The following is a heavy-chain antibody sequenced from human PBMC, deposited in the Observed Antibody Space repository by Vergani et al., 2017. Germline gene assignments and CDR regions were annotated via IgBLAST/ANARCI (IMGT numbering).Heavy chain of an antibody. V-gene: IGHV3-21*01. D-gene: IGHD2-2*01. CDR1: GFTFSSYS. CDR3: ARVQSYCSSTSCYYWYFDL. CDR2: ISSSSSYI. J-gene: IGHJ2*01. Sequence: EVQLVESGGGLVKPGGSLRLSCAASGFTFSSYSMNWVRQAPGKGLEWVSSISSSSSYIYYADSVKGRFTISRDNAKNSLYLQINSLRAEDTAVYYCARVQSYCSSTSCYYWYFDLWGRGTLVTVSS.